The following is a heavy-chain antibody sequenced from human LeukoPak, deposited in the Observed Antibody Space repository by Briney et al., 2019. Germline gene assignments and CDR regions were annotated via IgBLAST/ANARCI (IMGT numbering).Heavy chain of an antibody. Sequence: GGSLTLSCQASGFTFYMYAMSWVRQAPGKGLEWVASMCGTAGCTFYPDSVKGRFTISRDNSKNTLYLQMNSLRAEDTAVYYCAKWVRYYGSGSPRDDYWGQGTLVTVSS. CDR3: AKWVRYYGSGSPRDDY. CDR1: GFTFYMYA. D-gene: IGHD3-10*01. CDR2: MCGTAGCT. J-gene: IGHJ4*02. V-gene: IGHV3-23*01.